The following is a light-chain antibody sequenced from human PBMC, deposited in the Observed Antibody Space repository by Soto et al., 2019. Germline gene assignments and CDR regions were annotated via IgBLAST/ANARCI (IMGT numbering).Light chain of an antibody. Sequence: VMNKSPLSLPVTPGEPASISCRSSQSLLHSNGYNYLDWYLQKPGQSPQLLIYLGSNRASGVPDRFSGSGSGTDFTLKISRVEAEDVGVYYCMQALQTAITFGQGTRLEIK. CDR2: LGS. J-gene: IGKJ5*01. CDR1: QSLLHSNGYNY. V-gene: IGKV2-28*01. CDR3: MQALQTAIT.